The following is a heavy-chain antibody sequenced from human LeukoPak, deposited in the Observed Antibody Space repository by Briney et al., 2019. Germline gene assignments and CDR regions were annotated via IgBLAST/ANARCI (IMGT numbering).Heavy chain of an antibody. J-gene: IGHJ5*02. V-gene: IGHV3-21*01. Sequence: GGSLRLSCAASGFTFSSYSMNWVRQAPGKGLEWVSSISTTSRYIYYADSVKGRFTVSRDNAKNSLYLQMNSLRAEDTAVYYCARVPAAAGTGGWFDPWGQGTLVTVSS. CDR2: ISTTSRYI. CDR1: GFTFSSYS. D-gene: IGHD6-13*01. CDR3: ARVPAAAGTGGWFDP.